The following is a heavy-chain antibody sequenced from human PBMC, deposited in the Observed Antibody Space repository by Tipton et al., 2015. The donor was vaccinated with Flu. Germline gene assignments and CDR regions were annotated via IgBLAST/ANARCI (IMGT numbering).Heavy chain of an antibody. CDR3: ASSGSYWMMFDY. Sequence: SLRLSCAASGFIFSTFSMTWVRQAPGKGLEWVSVIYSGGSTYYADSVKGRFTISRDNSKITLYLQMNSLRAEDTAVYYCASSGSYWMMFDYWGQGTLVTVSS. CDR2: IYSGGST. CDR1: GFIFSTFS. J-gene: IGHJ4*02. V-gene: IGHV3-53*01. D-gene: IGHD3-10*01.